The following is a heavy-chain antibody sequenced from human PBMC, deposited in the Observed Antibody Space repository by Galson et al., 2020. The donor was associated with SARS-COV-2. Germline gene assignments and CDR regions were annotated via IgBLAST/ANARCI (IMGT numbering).Heavy chain of an antibody. CDR2: IYYSGKT. CDR3: ARLRSGIIVFDI. V-gene: IGHV4-31*03. CDR1: GDSVRSGDYF. J-gene: IGHJ3*02. Sequence: SETLSLTCSVSGDSVRSGDYFWGLIRQHPGKGLEWIGYIYYSGKTYYNPSLKSRVSMSVDTSKNQFSLKLTSVSAADTAVYYCARLRSGIIVFDIWGQGTLVDVSP. D-gene: IGHD3-16*01.